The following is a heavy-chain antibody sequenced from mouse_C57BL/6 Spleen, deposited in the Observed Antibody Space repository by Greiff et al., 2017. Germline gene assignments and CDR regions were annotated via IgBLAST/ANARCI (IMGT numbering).Heavy chain of an antibody. V-gene: IGHV1-50*01. D-gene: IGHD1-1*01. CDR1: GYTFTSYW. Sequence: QVQLQQPGAELVKPGASVKLSCKASGYTFTSYWMQWVKQRPGQGLEWIGEIDPSDSYTNYNQKFKGKATLTVDTSSSTAYMQLSSLTSEDSAVYYCARSLYYGSSYGYFDVWGTGTTVTVSS. CDR3: ARSLYYGSSYGYFDV. CDR2: IDPSDSYT. J-gene: IGHJ1*03.